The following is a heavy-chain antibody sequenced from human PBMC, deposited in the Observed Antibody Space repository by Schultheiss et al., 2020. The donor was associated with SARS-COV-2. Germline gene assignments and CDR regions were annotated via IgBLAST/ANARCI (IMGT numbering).Heavy chain of an antibody. D-gene: IGHD6-6*01. Sequence: GGSLRLSCKASGFSLSRYGITWVRQAPGQGLEWMGWINTYNGDANHAQKLQGRVTMTTDTSTSTAYMELRSLRSDDTAVYYCARVIEYSSSYMRFGAYYYYGMDVWGQGTTVTVSS. CDR2: INTYNGDA. CDR1: GFSLSRYG. V-gene: IGHV1-18*01. CDR3: ARVIEYSSSYMRFGAYYYYGMDV. J-gene: IGHJ6*02.